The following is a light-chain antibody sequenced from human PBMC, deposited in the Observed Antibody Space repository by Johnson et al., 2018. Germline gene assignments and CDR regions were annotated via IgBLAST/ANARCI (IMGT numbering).Light chain of an antibody. CDR2: ENN. V-gene: IGLV1-51*02. CDR3: GTWDSSLSAGNV. CDR1: SSNIGNNY. Sequence: QSVLTQPPSVSAAPGQKVTISCSGSSSNIGNNYVSWYQQLPGTAPKLLIYENNKPPSGIPDRFSGSKSGTSATLGITGLQTGDEADYYCGTWDSSLSAGNVFGTGTKGTV. J-gene: IGLJ1*01.